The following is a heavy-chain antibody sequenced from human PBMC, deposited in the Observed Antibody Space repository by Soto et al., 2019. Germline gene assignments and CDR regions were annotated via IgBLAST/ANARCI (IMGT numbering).Heavy chain of an antibody. J-gene: IGHJ5*02. V-gene: IGHV5-51*01. CDR1: GYSFTSYW. CDR2: IYPGDSDT. CDR3: ARSYSSSWYGNWFDP. Sequence: EVQLVQSGAEVKKPGESLKISCKGSGYSFTSYWIGWVRQMPGKGLEWMGIIYPGDSDTRYSPSFQGQVTIPADKSISTAYLQWSSLKASYTAMYYCARSYSSSWYGNWFDPWGQGTLVTVSS. D-gene: IGHD6-13*01.